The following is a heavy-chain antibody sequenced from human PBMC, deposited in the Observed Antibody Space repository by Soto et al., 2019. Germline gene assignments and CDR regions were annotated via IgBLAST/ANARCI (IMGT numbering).Heavy chain of an antibody. J-gene: IGHJ4*02. CDR3: ARDIDSGTYYPHFDY. CDR2: IWYDGSNK. Sequence: QVQLVESGGDVVQPGRSLRLSCAASGFTFSSYGMHWVRQAPGKGLEWVAVIWYDGSNKYYADSVKGRFTISRDNSKNTLHLQMNSLRAEDTAVYYCARDIDSGTYYPHFDYWGQGTLVTVSS. V-gene: IGHV3-33*01. D-gene: IGHD1-26*01. CDR1: GFTFSSYG.